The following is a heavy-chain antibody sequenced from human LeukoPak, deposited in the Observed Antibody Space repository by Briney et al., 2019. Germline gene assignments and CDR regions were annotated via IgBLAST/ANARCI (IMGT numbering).Heavy chain of an antibody. CDR1: GASISSYY. CDR2: IYYSGST. D-gene: IGHD1-14*01. CDR3: AATAEPYDAFDI. V-gene: IGHV4-59*01. J-gene: IGHJ3*02. Sequence: SETLSLTCTVSGASISSYYGSWIRQPPGEGLEWIGYIYYSGSTNYNPSLKSRVTISVDTSKNQFSLKLSSVTAADTAVYYCAATAEPYDAFDIWGQGTMVTVSS.